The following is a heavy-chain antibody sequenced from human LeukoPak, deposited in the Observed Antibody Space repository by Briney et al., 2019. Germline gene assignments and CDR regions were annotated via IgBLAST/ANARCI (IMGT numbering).Heavy chain of an antibody. J-gene: IGHJ4*02. CDR1: GGSISSYY. Sequence: PSETLSLTCTVSGGSISSYYWSWIRQPPGKGLEWIGYIYYSGSTNYNPSLKSRVTISVDTSKNQFSLKLRSVTAADTAVYYCARDQPLPDYWGQGTLVTVSS. CDR3: ARDQPLPDY. CDR2: IYYSGST. V-gene: IGHV4-59*01.